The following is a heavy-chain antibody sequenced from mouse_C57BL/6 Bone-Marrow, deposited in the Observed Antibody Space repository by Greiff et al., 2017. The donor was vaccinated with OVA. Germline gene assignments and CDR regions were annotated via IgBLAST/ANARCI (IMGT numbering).Heavy chain of an antibody. Sequence: VQLQQPGAELVRPGTSVKLSCKASGYTFTSYWMHWVKQRPGQGLEWIGVIDPSDSYTNYNQKFKGKATLTVDTSSSTAYMQLSSLTSEDSAVYYCARNDGYYGFAHWGQGTLVTVSA. J-gene: IGHJ3*01. CDR3: ARNDGYYGFAH. CDR1: GYTFTSYW. V-gene: IGHV1-59*01. D-gene: IGHD2-3*01. CDR2: IDPSDSYT.